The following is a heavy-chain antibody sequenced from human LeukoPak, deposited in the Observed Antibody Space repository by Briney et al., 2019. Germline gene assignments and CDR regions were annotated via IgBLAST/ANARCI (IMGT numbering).Heavy chain of an antibody. CDR1: GYTFTGYY. J-gene: IGHJ3*02. D-gene: IGHD3-22*01. V-gene: IGHV1-8*02. CDR3: AALVGSGFSDAFDI. CDR2: MNPNSGNT. Sequence: GASVKASCKASGYTFTGYYMHWVRQAPGQGLEWMGWMNPNSGNTGYAQKFQGRVTMTRNTSISTAYMELSSLRSEDTAVYYCAALVGSGFSDAFDIWGQGTMVTVSS.